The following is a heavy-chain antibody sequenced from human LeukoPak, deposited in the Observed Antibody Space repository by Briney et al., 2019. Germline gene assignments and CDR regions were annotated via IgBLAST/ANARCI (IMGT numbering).Heavy chain of an antibody. CDR1: GFTFSSYG. J-gene: IGHJ4*02. CDR3: AKGPSRYYYDSSGSNFDY. D-gene: IGHD3-22*01. CDR2: ISYDGSNK. Sequence: GGSLILSCAASGFTFSSYGMHWVRQAPGKGLEWVAVISYDGSNKYYADSVKGRFTISRDNSKNTLYLQMNSLRAEDTAVYYCAKGPSRYYYDSSGSNFDYWGQGTLVTVSS. V-gene: IGHV3-30*18.